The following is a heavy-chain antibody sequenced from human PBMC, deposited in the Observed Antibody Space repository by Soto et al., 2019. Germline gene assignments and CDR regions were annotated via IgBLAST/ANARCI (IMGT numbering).Heavy chain of an antibody. V-gene: IGHV4-31*03. CDR2: IYYSGST. CDR1: GGSISSGGYY. J-gene: IGHJ4*02. CDR3: ARGVTMVRGVIHTPYFDY. Sequence: QVQLQESGPGLVKPSQTLSLTCTVSGGSISSGGYYWSWIRQHPGKGLEWIGYIYYSGSTYYNPSLTSRVTISVDTSKNQCSLRLSSVTAADTAVYYCARGVTMVRGVIHTPYFDYWGQGTLVTVSS. D-gene: IGHD3-10*01.